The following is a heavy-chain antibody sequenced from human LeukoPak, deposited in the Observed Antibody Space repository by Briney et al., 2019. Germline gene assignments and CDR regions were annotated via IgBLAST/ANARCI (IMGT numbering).Heavy chain of an antibody. V-gene: IGHV4-39*07. Sequence: KPSETLSLTCTVSGGSISSSYYWGWIRQPPGKGLEWIGNKYYRGSTYYNPSLKSRVTISVDTSKNQFSLKLSSVTAADTAVYYCAGRSGSYYGPFDYWGQGTLVTVSS. CDR3: AGRSGSYYGPFDY. CDR2: KYYRGST. CDR1: GGSISSSYY. J-gene: IGHJ4*02. D-gene: IGHD1-26*01.